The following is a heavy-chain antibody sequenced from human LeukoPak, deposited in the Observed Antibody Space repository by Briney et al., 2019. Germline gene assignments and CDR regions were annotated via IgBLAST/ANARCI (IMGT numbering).Heavy chain of an antibody. CDR2: IIPILGIA. Sequence: ASVKVSCKASGGTFSSYAISWVRQAPGQGLEWMGRIIPILGIANYAQKFQGRVTITADKSTSTAYMELSSLRSEDTAVYYRARDPFTVDYGDYVGYFDYWGQGTLVTVSS. CDR1: GGTFSSYA. CDR3: ARDPFTVDYGDYVGYFDY. D-gene: IGHD4-17*01. J-gene: IGHJ4*02. V-gene: IGHV1-69*04.